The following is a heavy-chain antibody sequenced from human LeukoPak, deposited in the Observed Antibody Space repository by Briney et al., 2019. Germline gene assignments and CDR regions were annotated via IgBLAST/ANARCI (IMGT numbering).Heavy chain of an antibody. CDR3: ARHGYSYGVY. D-gene: IGHD5-18*01. J-gene: IGHJ4*02. V-gene: IGHV4-39*01. Sequence: SGTLSLTCTVSGGSISSSSYYWGWIRQPPGKGLEWIGSIYYSGSTYYNPSLKSRVTISVDTSKNQFSLKLSSVTAADTAVYYCARHGYSYGVYWGQGTLVTVSS. CDR1: GGSISSSSYY. CDR2: IYYSGST.